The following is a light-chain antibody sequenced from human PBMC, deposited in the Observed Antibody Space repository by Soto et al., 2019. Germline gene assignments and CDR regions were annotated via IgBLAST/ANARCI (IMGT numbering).Light chain of an antibody. CDR2: DAS. CDR1: QSIGTW. Sequence: DIQMTQYPSTVSASVGYRVTITCRASQSIGTWLAWYQQKPGKAPNLLIYDASRLQSGVPLRFSGRGSGTDFTLTISSLQPEDYATYYCQQYNDFTFGPGTMVDIK. V-gene: IGKV1-5*01. J-gene: IGKJ3*01. CDR3: QQYNDFT.